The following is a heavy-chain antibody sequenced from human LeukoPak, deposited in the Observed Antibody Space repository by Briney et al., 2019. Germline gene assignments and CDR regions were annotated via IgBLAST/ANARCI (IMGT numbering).Heavy chain of an antibody. CDR3: ARVGDGYNVDH. CDR1: GGSISSYY. Sequence: SETLSLTCPVSGGSISSYYCSWVRQPAGGGLEWIGYTYYSGSTNYNPSLKSRVTISVDTSKNQFSLKLSSVTAADTAVYYCARVGDGYNVDHWGQGTPVTVSS. CDR2: TYYSGST. J-gene: IGHJ4*02. D-gene: IGHD5-24*01. V-gene: IGHV4-59*01.